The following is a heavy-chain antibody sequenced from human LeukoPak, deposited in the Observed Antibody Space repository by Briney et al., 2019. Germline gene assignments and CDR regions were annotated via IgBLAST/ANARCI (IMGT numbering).Heavy chain of an antibody. Sequence: PSETLSLTCSVSGGSISSSGYSWGWIRQPPGKGLQWIGSMYYSGSSYYNPSLKSRVTISVDTSKNQFSPKLSSVTAADTAVYYCARHPGQRGSYYLYYLDSWGQGTLVPGAS. CDR3: ARHPGQRGSYYLYYLDS. J-gene: IGHJ4*02. D-gene: IGHD1-26*01. V-gene: IGHV4-39*01. CDR1: GGSISSSGYS. CDR2: MYYSGSS.